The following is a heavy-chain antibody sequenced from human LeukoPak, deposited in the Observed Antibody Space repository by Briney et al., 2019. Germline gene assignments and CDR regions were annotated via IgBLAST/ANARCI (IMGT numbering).Heavy chain of an antibody. Sequence: GGSLRLSCAASGFTFSSYAMHWVRQAPGKGLEWVAVISYDGSNKYYADSVKGRFTISRDNSKNTLYLQMNRLRAEDTAVYYCARGEDQDRYYFDYWGQGTLVTVSS. CDR2: ISYDGSNK. D-gene: IGHD2-15*01. V-gene: IGHV3-30-3*01. J-gene: IGHJ4*02. CDR1: GFTFSSYA. CDR3: ARGEDQDRYYFDY.